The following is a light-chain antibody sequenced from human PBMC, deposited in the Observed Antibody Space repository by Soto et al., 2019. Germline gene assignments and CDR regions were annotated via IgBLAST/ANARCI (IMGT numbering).Light chain of an antibody. CDR2: GAS. CDR3: QQNYSPVMCT. V-gene: IGKV1-39*01. J-gene: IGKJ2*02. Sequence: DIQLTQSPSSLSASVGDRVTITCRASQSISNYLHWYQQKVGQAPKLLIYGASSLQTGVPSRFSGSGSGTDFTLTISSLQPEDVATYYCQQNYSPVMCTFGQGTKLEIK. CDR1: QSISNY.